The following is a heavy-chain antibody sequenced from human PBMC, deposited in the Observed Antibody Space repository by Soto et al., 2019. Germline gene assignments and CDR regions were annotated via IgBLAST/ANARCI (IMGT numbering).Heavy chain of an antibody. V-gene: IGHV1-18*01. J-gene: IGHJ4*02. Sequence: QFQLVQSGAEVKKPGASVKVSCKASGYTFTSYGISWVRQAPGQGLEGMGWISAHNGNTNYEPKLQGRVTMTTDTSTSTANMELRRLRSDDTAVYYCARYWAAAGPFDYWGQGTLVTVSS. D-gene: IGHD6-13*01. CDR3: ARYWAAAGPFDY. CDR1: GYTFTSYG. CDR2: ISAHNGNT.